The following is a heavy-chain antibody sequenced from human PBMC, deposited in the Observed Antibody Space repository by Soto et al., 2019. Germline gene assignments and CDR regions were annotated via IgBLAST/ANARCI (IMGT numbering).Heavy chain of an antibody. Sequence: GVSVKVCCKASGDTFTSYGISWVRQAPGKGLEWMGWISAYNGNTNYAQKLQGRATMTTDTSTSTAYMELRSLRSDDTAVYYCARLAEGIAAAVCMDVWGKGTTVTVSS. D-gene: IGHD6-13*01. CDR1: GDTFTSYG. V-gene: IGHV1-18*01. CDR2: ISAYNGNT. J-gene: IGHJ6*03. CDR3: ARLAEGIAAAVCMDV.